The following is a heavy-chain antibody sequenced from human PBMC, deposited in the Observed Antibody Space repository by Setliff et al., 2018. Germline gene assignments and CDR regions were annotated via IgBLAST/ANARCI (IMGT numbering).Heavy chain of an antibody. CDR3: ARDRGGTNPWFDF. Sequence: GGSLRLSCAASGFTFDDYAIHWVRQAPGKGLEWVAAVSDDGTNTYYADSVKGRFTISRDNSKNTLYLHLSSLRVEDTATYYCARDRGGTNPWFDFWGQGTQVTVSS. CDR1: GFTFDDYA. D-gene: IGHD3-10*01. CDR2: VSDDGTNT. V-gene: IGHV3-33*08. J-gene: IGHJ5*01.